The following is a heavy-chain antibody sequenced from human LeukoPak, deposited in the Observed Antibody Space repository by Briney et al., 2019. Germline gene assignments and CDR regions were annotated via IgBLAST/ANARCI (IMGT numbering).Heavy chain of an antibody. CDR3: ARDSIVTPPNYGMDV. CDR2: IYYSGST. D-gene: IGHD2/OR15-2a*01. V-gene: IGHV4-34*09. J-gene: IGHJ6*02. CDR1: GGSFSGYY. Sequence: SETLSLTCAVYGGSFSGYYWSWIRQPPGKGLEWIGYIYYSGSTYYDPSLKSRVTISVDTSKNQFSLKLSSVTAADTAVYYCARDSIVTPPNYGMDVWGQGTTVTVSS.